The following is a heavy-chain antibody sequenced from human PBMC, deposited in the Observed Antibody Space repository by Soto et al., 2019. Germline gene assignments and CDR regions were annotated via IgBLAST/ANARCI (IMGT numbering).Heavy chain of an antibody. CDR1: GYTFTSYG. J-gene: IGHJ5*02. CDR3: ARDLLSDLDGKKSFDP. V-gene: IGHV1-18*04. CDR2: ISAYNGNT. D-gene: IGHD3-3*01. Sequence: ASVKVSCKASGYTFTSYGISWVRQAPGRGLEWMGWISAYNGNTNYAQKLQGRVTMTTDKSTSTAYMELRSLRSDDTAVYYCARDLLSDLDGKKSFDPLGQGTLVTVSS.